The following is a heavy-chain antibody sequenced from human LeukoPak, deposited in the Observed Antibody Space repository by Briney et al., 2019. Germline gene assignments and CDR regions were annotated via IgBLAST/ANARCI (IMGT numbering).Heavy chain of an antibody. D-gene: IGHD2-21*01. V-gene: IGHV3-48*04. CDR2: ISSSGSTI. CDR3: ARTYSGTLDY. J-gene: IGHJ4*02. Sequence: PGGSLRLSCAASGFTFSSYAMSWVRQAPGKGLEWVSYISSSGSTIYYADSVKGRFTTSRDNAKNSLYLQMNSLRAEDTAVYYCARTYSGTLDYWGQGTLVTVSS. CDR1: GFTFSSYA.